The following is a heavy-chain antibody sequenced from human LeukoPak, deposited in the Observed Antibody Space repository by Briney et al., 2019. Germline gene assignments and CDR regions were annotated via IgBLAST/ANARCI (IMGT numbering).Heavy chain of an antibody. Sequence: PSETLSLTCTVSGGSISSYYWSWIRQPPGKGLEWIGYMYYSGSTNYNPSLKSRVTISVDTSKNQFSLKLSSVTAADTAVYYCARGGTATITFSFDDYYYGMDVWGQGTTVTVSS. J-gene: IGHJ6*02. CDR3: ARGGTATITFSFDDYYYGMDV. V-gene: IGHV4-59*01. CDR2: MYYSGST. D-gene: IGHD5-24*01. CDR1: GGSISSYY.